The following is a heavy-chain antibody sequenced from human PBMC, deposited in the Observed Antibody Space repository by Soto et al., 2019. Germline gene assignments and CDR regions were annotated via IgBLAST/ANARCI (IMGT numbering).Heavy chain of an antibody. CDR1: GASISPYY. J-gene: IGHJ6*02. Sequence: RLSETLSLTCSVSGASISPYYWSWIRQPPGKGLEWIGYIYYSGSTNYNPSLKSRVTISLDTSKNQFSLKLSSVTAADTAMYYCARDRGDRNDYYYGVDVWGQGTTVTVSS. CDR3: ARDRGDRNDYYYGVDV. V-gene: IGHV4-59*01. D-gene: IGHD7-27*01. CDR2: IYYSGST.